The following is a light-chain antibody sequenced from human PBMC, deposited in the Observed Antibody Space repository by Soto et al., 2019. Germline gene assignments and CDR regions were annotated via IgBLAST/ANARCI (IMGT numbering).Light chain of an antibody. CDR3: QQYGSSPRT. V-gene: IGKV3-20*01. Sequence: EIVLTQSPATLSLSPGERATLSCSASQSVSSNLLAWYQQKPGQAPRLLIYGATNRATGIPDRFSGSGSGTDFTLTISRLEPEDFAVYYCQQYGSSPRTFGQGTKVDIK. CDR1: QSVSSNL. CDR2: GAT. J-gene: IGKJ1*01.